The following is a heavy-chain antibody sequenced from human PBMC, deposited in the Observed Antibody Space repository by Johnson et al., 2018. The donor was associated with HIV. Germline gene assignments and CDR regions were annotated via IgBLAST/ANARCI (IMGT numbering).Heavy chain of an antibody. CDR1: GFTVSSNY. CDR3: ARVEAAAGLAFDI. V-gene: IGHV3-66*02. Sequence: VQLVESGGGVVQPGRSLRLSCAASGFTVSSNYMSWVRQAPGKGLEWVSVISSGGRTYYADSVQGRFTIARDNSKNTLYLQMNSLRAEDTAVYYCARVEAAAGLAFDIWGQGTMVTVSS. J-gene: IGHJ3*02. CDR2: ISSGGRT. D-gene: IGHD6-13*01.